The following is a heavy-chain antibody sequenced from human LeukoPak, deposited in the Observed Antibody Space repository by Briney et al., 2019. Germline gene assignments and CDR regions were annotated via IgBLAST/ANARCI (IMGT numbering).Heavy chain of an antibody. CDR1: GDSVSSKNGA. CDR2: TYYRSKWYN. V-gene: IGHV6-1*01. D-gene: IGHD6-19*01. J-gene: IGHJ4*02. Sequence: SQTLSLTSVVSGDSVSSKNGAWNWIRQSPSRGLEWLGSTYYRSKWYNDYAESMEGRMTISQDTSKNQYTLHLNSVTPDDTAVYYCARDFGTTGWHTFDYWGQGTLVTVSS. CDR3: ARDFGTTGWHTFDY.